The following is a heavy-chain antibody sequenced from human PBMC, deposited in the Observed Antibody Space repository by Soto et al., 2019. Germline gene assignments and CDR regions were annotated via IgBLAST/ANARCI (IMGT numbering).Heavy chain of an antibody. CDR2: IDPKNGGT. J-gene: IGHJ4*02. V-gene: IGHV1-2*02. Sequence: VQLVQSGTEVKKPGASVKVSCKASGYTVTDYYIHWVRQAPGQGLEWMGWIDPKNGGTIYAQKFQDRVTMTRDTSISTAYMDLSRLTSDDTALYYCARDDYGIYPYWGQGTLVTVSS. D-gene: IGHD1-26*01. CDR3: ARDDYGIYPY. CDR1: GYTVTDYY.